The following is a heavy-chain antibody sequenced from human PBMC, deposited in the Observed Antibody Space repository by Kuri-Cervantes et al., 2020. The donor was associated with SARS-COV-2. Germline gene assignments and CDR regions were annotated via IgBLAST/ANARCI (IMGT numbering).Heavy chain of an antibody. V-gene: IGHV4-59*12. J-gene: IGHJ5*02. Sequence: WVRQPPGKGLEWIGYISYNGSTNYSPSHKSRVTISVDTSKNQFSLKLSSVTAADTAVYYCARDRFYYDSHWFDPWGQGTLVTVSS. D-gene: IGHD3-22*01. CDR3: ARDRFYYDSHWFDP. CDR2: ISYNGST.